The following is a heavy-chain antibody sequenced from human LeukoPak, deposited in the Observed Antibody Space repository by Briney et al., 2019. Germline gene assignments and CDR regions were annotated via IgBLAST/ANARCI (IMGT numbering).Heavy chain of an antibody. CDR1: GFTFSSYG. V-gene: IGHV3-23*01. J-gene: IGHJ4*02. Sequence: GGSLRLSCAASGFTFSSYGMSRVRQAPGKGLEWVSAISGSGSSTYYAASVKGRFTISRDNSKNTLYLQMNSLRAEDTAVYYCAKWSGSREALDYWGQGTLVTVSS. CDR2: ISGSGSST. CDR3: AKWSGSREALDY. D-gene: IGHD1-26*01.